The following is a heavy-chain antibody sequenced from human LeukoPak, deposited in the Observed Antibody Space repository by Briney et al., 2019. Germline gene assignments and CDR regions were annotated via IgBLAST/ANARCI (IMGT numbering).Heavy chain of an antibody. CDR3: ASHAYDSSGYYLYYFDY. Sequence: SETLSLTCTVSGGSISRYYWSWIRQPPGKGLEWIGYIYYSGSTNYNPSLKSRVTISVDPSKNQFSLKLSSVTAADTAVYYCASHAYDSSGYYLYYFDYWGQGTLVTVSS. V-gene: IGHV4-59*08. D-gene: IGHD3-22*01. J-gene: IGHJ4*02. CDR2: IYYSGST. CDR1: GGSISRYY.